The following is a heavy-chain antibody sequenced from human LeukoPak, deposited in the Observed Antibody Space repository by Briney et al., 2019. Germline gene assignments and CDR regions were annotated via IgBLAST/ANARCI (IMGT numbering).Heavy chain of an antibody. V-gene: IGHV3-30*02. J-gene: IGHJ4*02. CDR1: GFTFSNYG. D-gene: IGHD1-26*01. CDR2: IWYDGNNK. CDR3: AKGGIVGVPGGY. Sequence: GGSLRLSCAASGFTFSNYGMHWVRQAPGKGLEWVAFIWYDGNNKYHADSVKGRFTISRDSSKNTLYLQMNSLRAEDTAVYYCAKGGIVGVPGGYWGQGTLVTVSS.